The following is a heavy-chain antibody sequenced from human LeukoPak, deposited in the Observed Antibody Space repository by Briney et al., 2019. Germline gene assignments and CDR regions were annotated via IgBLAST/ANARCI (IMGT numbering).Heavy chain of an antibody. Sequence: ASVKVSCKASGGTFSSYAISWVRQAPGQGLEWMGIINPSGGSTSYAQKFQGRVTMTRDTSTSTVYMELSSLRSEDTAVYYCCSPGGNYWGQGTLVTVSS. D-gene: IGHD1-26*01. CDR3: CSPGGNY. CDR2: INPSGGST. V-gene: IGHV1-46*01. CDR1: GGTFSSYA. J-gene: IGHJ4*02.